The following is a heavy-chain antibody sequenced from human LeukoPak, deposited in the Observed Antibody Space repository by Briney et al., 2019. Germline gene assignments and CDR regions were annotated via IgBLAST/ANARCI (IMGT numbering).Heavy chain of an antibody. CDR3: ARGPDMIVAVMGAFDI. V-gene: IGHV1-46*01. CDR1: GYTFTSYY. J-gene: IGHJ3*02. D-gene: IGHD3-22*01. Sequence: ASVKVSCKASGYTFTSYYMHWVRQAPGQGLEWMGIINPNGGSTSYAQKFQGRITMTRNTSISTAYMELSSLRSEDTAVYYCARGPDMIVAVMGAFDIWGQGTMVTVSS. CDR2: INPNGGST.